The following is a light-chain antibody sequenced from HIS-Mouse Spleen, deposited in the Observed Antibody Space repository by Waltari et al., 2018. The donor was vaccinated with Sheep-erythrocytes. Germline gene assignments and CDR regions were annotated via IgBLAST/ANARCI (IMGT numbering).Light chain of an antibody. V-gene: IGLV2-11*01. Sequence: QSALPQPRSVSGSPGQSVTISCTGTSSDVGGYNYVSWYQQHPGKPPKRMIYDVMKRPSGVPERFSGSQSVNPASLTISGLQAEYEADYCCCTYAGSYNHVFATGTKVTVL. CDR2: DVM. CDR3: CTYAGSYNHV. CDR1: SSDVGGYNY. J-gene: IGLJ1*01.